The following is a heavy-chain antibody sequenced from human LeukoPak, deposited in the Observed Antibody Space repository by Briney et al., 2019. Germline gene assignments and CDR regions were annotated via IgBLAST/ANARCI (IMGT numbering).Heavy chain of an antibody. V-gene: IGHV1-46*01. Sequence: ASVKVSCKASGYTFTSYYIHWVRQAPGQGLEWMGIINPSKSNTNYAQNFQGRVTMTRDTSTSTVYMELSSLRSEDTAVYYCAREKGYYDSRLGAFDIWGQGTMVTVSS. CDR3: AREKGYYDSRLGAFDI. D-gene: IGHD3-22*01. CDR2: INPSKSNT. CDR1: GYTFTSYY. J-gene: IGHJ3*02.